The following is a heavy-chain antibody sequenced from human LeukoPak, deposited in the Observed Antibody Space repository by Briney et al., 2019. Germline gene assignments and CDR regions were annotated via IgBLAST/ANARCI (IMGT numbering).Heavy chain of an antibody. Sequence: SETLSLTCSVSGYSISSHYCWGWIRQPPGKGLEWIGYIYYSGSTYYNPSLKSRVTISVDRPKNQFSLKLTSVTVADTAVYYCARDLKADANYYYYYYMDVWGKGTTVTVSS. J-gene: IGHJ6*03. D-gene: IGHD2-2*01. V-gene: IGHV4-28*03. CDR3: ARDLKADANYYYYYYMDV. CDR2: IYYSGST. CDR1: GYSISSHYC.